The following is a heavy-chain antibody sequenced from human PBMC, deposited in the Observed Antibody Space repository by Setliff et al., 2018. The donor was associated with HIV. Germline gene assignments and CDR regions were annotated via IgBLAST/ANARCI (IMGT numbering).Heavy chain of an antibody. CDR3: ARSQGIMVVTAIHFDY. Sequence: ASVKVSCKPSGYIFTSYDINWVRQAPGQGLEWMGIINPSGGSTSYAQKFQGRVTMTRDTSTSTVYMELSSLRSEDTAVYYCARSQGIMVVTAIHFDYWGQGTLVTVSS. J-gene: IGHJ4*02. CDR1: GYIFTSYD. CDR2: INPSGGST. D-gene: IGHD2-21*02. V-gene: IGHV1-46*03.